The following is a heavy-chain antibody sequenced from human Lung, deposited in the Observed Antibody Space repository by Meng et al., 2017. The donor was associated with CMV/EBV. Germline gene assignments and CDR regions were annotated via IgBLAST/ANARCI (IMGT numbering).Heavy chain of an antibody. CDR3: ARATENFVVEPPAILFDY. CDR2: IYTSGGA. CDR1: RNGGFF. J-gene: IGHJ4*02. D-gene: IGHD2-2*02. Sequence: RNGGFFWSWIRQLPGRGLEWIRHIYTSGGADYNPSLESRVSISTIDSSKSRFSLRLTSVTAADTAVYYCARATENFVVEPPAILFDYWGQGTLVTVSS. V-gene: IGHV4-31*02.